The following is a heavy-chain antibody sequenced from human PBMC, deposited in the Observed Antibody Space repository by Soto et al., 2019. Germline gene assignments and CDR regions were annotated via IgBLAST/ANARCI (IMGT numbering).Heavy chain of an antibody. V-gene: IGHV4-34*01. CDR3: ARDLDHITMVRGVTYGMDV. D-gene: IGHD3-10*01. J-gene: IGHJ6*02. Sequence: SETLSLTCAVYAGSFSHYCLNWIRQSTGKGLEWIWKIKHSGSSNYNPSLRSRVSISVDMSKNQFSLRLTSVTAADTAVYYCARDLDHITMVRGVTYGMDVWGQGTTVTVSS. CDR2: IKHSGSS. CDR1: AGSFSHYC.